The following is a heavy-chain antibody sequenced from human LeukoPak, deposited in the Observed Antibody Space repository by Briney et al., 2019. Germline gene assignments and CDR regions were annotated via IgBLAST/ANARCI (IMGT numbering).Heavy chain of an antibody. CDR2: INPKSGGT. Sequence: ASVKVSCKASGYTFTSYGISWVRQAPGQGLEWMGWINPKSGGTNYAQKFQGRVTMTWDTSINTAYMELSRLRSDDTAVYYCARGRTLVRGIIIRGDYWGQGTLVTVSS. CDR1: GYTFTSYG. CDR3: ARGRTLVRGIIIRGDY. V-gene: IGHV1-2*02. J-gene: IGHJ4*02. D-gene: IGHD3-10*01.